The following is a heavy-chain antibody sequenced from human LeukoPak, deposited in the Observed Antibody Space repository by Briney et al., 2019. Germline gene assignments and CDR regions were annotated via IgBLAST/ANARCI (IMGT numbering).Heavy chain of an antibody. V-gene: IGHV4-30-4*01. CDR2: IYYSGST. CDR1: GGSISSGDYY. J-gene: IGHJ4*02. D-gene: IGHD6-6*01. CDR3: ASEYSSSPEGFDY. Sequence: PSETLSLTCTVSGGSISSGDYYWSWIRQPPGKGLEWIGYIYYSGSTYYNPSLKSRVTISVDTSKNQFSLKLSSVTAADTAVYYCASEYSSSPEGFDYWGQGTLVTVSS.